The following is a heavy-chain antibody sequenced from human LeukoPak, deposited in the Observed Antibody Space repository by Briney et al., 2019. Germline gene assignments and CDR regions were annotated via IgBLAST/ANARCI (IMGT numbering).Heavy chain of an antibody. CDR3: AREMGIAAAGTGYYYYYMDV. J-gene: IGHJ6*03. V-gene: IGHV3-30*04. Sequence: GGSLRLSCAASGFTFSSYAMHWVRQAPGKGLEWVAVISYDGSNKYYAGSVKGRFTISRDNAKNSLYLQMNSLRAEDTAVYYCAREMGIAAAGTGYYYYYMDVWGKGTTVTISS. CDR2: ISYDGSNK. D-gene: IGHD6-13*01. CDR1: GFTFSSYA.